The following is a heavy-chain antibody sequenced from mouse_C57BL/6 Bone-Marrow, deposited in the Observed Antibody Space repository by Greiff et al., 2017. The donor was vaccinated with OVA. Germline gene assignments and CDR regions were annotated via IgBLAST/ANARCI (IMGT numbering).Heavy chain of an antibody. J-gene: IGHJ2*01. CDR3: ARRNSYYFDY. Sequence: QVHVKQPGAELVKPGASVKLSCKASGYTFTSYWMHWVKQRPGQGLEWIGMIHPNSGSTNYNEKFKSKATLTVDKSSSTAYMQLSSLTSEDSAVYYCARRNSYYFDYWGQGTTLTVSS. CDR2: IHPNSGST. CDR1: GYTFTSYW. V-gene: IGHV1-64*01.